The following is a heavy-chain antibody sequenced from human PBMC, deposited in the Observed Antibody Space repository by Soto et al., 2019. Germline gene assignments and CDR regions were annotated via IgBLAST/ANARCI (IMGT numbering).Heavy chain of an antibody. CDR3: AHRRAECSGGSCYHWFDP. CDR1: GFSFSDSEVG. CDR2: IYWDDDQ. V-gene: IGHV2-5*02. Sequence: QITLKESGPPLVQPTQTLTLTCTFSGFSFSDSEVGVGWVRQPPGKALEWIGFIYWDDDQRYSPSLKNRVTLTRDTSNNRVVLTMTNMDPVDTATYYCAHRRAECSGGSCYHWFDPWGQGTLVTVSS. J-gene: IGHJ5*02. D-gene: IGHD2-15*01.